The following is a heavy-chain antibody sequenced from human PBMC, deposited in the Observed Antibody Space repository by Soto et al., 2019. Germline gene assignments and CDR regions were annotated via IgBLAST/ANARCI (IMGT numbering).Heavy chain of an antibody. Sequence: PSQTLSLTCAISVYSVSSNSAAWNWIIQSPSRGLEWLGRTYYRSKWYNDYALSVKSRIFINPDTSRNQVSLQVNSVTPDDTAVYYCPREGIEARFEYWGQGTLVSVSS. CDR2: TYYRSKWYN. V-gene: IGHV6-1*01. CDR1: VYSVSSNSAA. D-gene: IGHD6-6*01. CDR3: PREGIEARFEY. J-gene: IGHJ4*02.